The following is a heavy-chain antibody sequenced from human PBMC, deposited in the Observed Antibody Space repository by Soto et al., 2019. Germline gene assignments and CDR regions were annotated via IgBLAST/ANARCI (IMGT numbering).Heavy chain of an antibody. J-gene: IGHJ6*04. Sequence: SLRRSCAAAGFTFDYYAMHWVRQAPGKVLEWVSGISWNSGSIGYADSVKGRFTISRDNANNSLYLQMNSLRAEDTAVYYCAKKVVTAAIRVFAQYGMEVWGKGTTVTVSS. CDR1: GFTFDYYA. D-gene: IGHD2-2*02. V-gene: IGHV3-9*01. CDR2: ISWNSGSI. CDR3: AKKVVTAAIRVFAQYGMEV.